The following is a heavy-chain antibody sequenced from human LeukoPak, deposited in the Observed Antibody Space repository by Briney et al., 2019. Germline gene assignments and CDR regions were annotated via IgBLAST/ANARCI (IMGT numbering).Heavy chain of an antibody. V-gene: IGHV4-59*01. CDR2: IYYSGST. CDR1: GGSISSYY. D-gene: IGHD2-2*01. J-gene: IGHJ5*02. CDR3: ARGIVVLPTANPTFNWFDP. Sequence: PSETLSLTCTVSGGSISSYYWSWIRQPPGKGLEWIGYIYYSGSTNYNPSLKSRVTISVDTSRRQFSLKLTSVTAADTAVYYCARGIVVLPTANPTFNWFDPWGQENLVTVSS.